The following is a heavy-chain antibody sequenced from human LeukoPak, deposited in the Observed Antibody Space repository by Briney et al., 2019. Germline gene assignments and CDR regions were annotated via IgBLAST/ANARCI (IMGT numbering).Heavy chain of an antibody. V-gene: IGHV4-59*01. CDR3: ARLRDWGPTLSYWYFDL. J-gene: IGHJ2*01. D-gene: IGHD7-27*01. Sequence: SETLSLTCSVSGFTITHKYWSWIRQAPGMELEWIAYIYYSGSTKYNPSPKSRVTISADPSKNQFSLNLNSVTAADTAVYYCARLRDWGPTLSYWYFDLWGRDTLVTLSS. CDR2: IYYSGST. CDR1: GFTITHKY.